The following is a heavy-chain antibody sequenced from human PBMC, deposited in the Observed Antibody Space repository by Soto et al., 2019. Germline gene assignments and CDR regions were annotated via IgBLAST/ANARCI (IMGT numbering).Heavy chain of an antibody. J-gene: IGHJ5*02. V-gene: IGHV1-2*04. CDR2: INPNSGGT. CDR3: ARDEGIAARPTQVIEP. Sequence: ASVKVSCKASGYTFTGYYMHWVRQAPEQGLEWMGWINPNSGGTNYAQKFQGWVTMTRDTSISTAYMEPSRLRSDDTAVYYCARDEGIAARPTQVIEPWGQGTLVTVS. CDR1: GYTFTGYY. D-gene: IGHD6-6*01.